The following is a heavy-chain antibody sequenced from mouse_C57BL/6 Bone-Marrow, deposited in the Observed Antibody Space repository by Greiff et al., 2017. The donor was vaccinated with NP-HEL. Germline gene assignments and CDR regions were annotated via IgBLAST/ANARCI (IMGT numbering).Heavy chain of an antibody. D-gene: IGHD1-1*01. V-gene: IGHV1-80*01. Sequence: QVHVKQSGAELVKPGASVKISCKASGYAFSSYWMNWVKQRPGKGLEWIGQIYPGDGDTNYNGKFKGKATLTADKSSSTAYMQLSSLTSEDSAVYFCARKFDYYGSSHWYFDVWGTGITVTVSS. J-gene: IGHJ1*03. CDR1: GYAFSSYW. CDR3: ARKFDYYGSSHWYFDV. CDR2: IYPGDGDT.